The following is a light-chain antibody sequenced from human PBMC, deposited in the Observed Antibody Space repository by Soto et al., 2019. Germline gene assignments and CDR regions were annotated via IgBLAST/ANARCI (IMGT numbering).Light chain of an antibody. CDR1: SSDVGKYNY. CDR3: SSFTTSNTWV. J-gene: IGLJ3*02. Sequence: QSALTQPASESRSPGQSIAISCTGTSSDVGKYNYVSWYQQYPGTAPKLIIYEVSNRPSGVSNRFSGSKSGNTASLTISGLQPEDESDYYCSSFTTSNTWVFGGGTKLTIL. V-gene: IGLV2-14*01. CDR2: EVS.